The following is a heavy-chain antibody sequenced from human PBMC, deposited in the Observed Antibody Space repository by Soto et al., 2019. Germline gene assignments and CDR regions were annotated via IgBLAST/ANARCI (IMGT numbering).Heavy chain of an antibody. V-gene: IGHV3-33*01. CDR1: GFNFGDFG. CDR2: ISNDENIK. J-gene: IGHJ4*02. Sequence: PGGSLRLSCVASGFNFGDFGMHWVRQAPGKGLEWLTVISNDENIKQDSVRGRFAIARDNSKNTLYLHLTSLRAKDTAIYYCARGLRGVLDYWGEGTLVTAPQ. CDR3: ARGLRGVLDY. D-gene: IGHD5-12*01.